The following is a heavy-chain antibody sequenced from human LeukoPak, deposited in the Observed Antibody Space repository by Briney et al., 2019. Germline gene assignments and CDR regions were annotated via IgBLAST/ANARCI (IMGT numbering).Heavy chain of an antibody. V-gene: IGHV3-13*01. CDR1: GFTFSSYD. D-gene: IGHD3-22*01. CDR3: ARAGGLYYYDSSGYYDY. J-gene: IGHJ4*02. Sequence: GGSLRLSCAASGFTFSSYDMHWVRQATGKGLEWISAIGTAGDTYYPGSVKGRFTISRENAKNSLYLQMNSLRAGDTAVYYCARAGGLYYYDSSGYYDYWGQGTLVTVSS. CDR2: IGTAGDT.